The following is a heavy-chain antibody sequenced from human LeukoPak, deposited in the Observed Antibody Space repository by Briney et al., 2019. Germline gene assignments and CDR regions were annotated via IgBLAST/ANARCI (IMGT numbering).Heavy chain of an antibody. CDR2: IVSSGSYI. D-gene: IGHD2-2*02. CDR3: ARESGGYCSTTSCYRGYFDY. V-gene: IGHV3-21*01. Sequence: GGSLRLSCAASGFTFSSYSMNWVRQAPGKGLEWVSSIVSSGSYIYYADSVKGRFTISRDNAKNSLYLQMNSLRAEDTAVYYCARESGGYCSTTSCYRGYFDYWGQGTLVTVSS. CDR1: GFTFSSYS. J-gene: IGHJ4*02.